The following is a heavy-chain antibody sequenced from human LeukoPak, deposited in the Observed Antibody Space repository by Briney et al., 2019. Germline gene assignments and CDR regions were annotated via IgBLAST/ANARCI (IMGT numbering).Heavy chain of an antibody. CDR3: ASLTTADAFDI. CDR2: IYDGGST. CDR1: GGSISSYY. V-gene: IGHV4-59*01. Sequence: PSETLSLTCTVSGGSISSYYWSWIRQPPGKGLEWIGYIYDGGSTNYNPSLKSRVTISVDTSKNQFSLKLSSVTAADTAVFYCASLTTADAFDIWGQGTMVTVSS. J-gene: IGHJ3*02. D-gene: IGHD3-22*01.